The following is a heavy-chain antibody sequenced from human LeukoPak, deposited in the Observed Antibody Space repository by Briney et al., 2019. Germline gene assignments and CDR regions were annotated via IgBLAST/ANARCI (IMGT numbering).Heavy chain of an antibody. CDR3: ARGAGDCVNGVCYSYNWFDP. CDR2: IFPDDSDT. V-gene: IGHV5-51*01. J-gene: IGHJ5*02. Sequence: GESLKISCKGSRHSLTNSWIAWVRQKPGKGLEWMGIIFPDDSDTRYIPSFQGQVTISADKSISTAYLEWSSLKASDTAMYYCARGAGDCVNGVCYSYNWFDPWGQGTLVTVSS. D-gene: IGHD2-8*01. CDR1: RHSLTNSW.